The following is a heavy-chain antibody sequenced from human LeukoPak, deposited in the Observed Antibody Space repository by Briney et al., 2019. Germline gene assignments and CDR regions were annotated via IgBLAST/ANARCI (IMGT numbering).Heavy chain of an antibody. Sequence: GGSLRLSCAASGFTFSSYAMSWVRQAPGKGLEWVSAISGSGGSTYYADSVKGRFTISRDNAKNSLYLQMNSLRAEDTALYYCARDLWVPNLTSGAFDLWGQGTMVTVSS. J-gene: IGHJ3*01. CDR1: GFTFSSYA. V-gene: IGHV3-23*01. CDR3: ARDLWVPNLTSGAFDL. D-gene: IGHD2-2*01. CDR2: ISGSGGST.